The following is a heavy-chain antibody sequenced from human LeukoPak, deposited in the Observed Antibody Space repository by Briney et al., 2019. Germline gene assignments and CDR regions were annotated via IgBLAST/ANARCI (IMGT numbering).Heavy chain of an antibody. D-gene: IGHD5-24*01. CDR2: ISGSGGST. CDR1: GFTFSSYA. V-gene: IGHV3-23*01. Sequence: PGGSLRLSCAASGFTFSSYAMSWVRQAPGKGLEWVSAISGSGGSTYYAGSVKGRFTISRDNSKNTLYLQMNSLRAEDTAVYYCAKDSERWLQLIDYWGQGTLVTVSS. J-gene: IGHJ4*02. CDR3: AKDSERWLQLIDY.